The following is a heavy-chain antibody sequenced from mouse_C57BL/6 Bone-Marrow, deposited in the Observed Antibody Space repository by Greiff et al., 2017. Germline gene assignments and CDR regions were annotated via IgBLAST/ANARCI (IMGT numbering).Heavy chain of an antibody. CDR2: IDPENGDT. Sequence: EVQLQQSGAELVRPGASVKLSCTASGFNIKDDYMHWVKQRPEQGLEWIGWIDPENGDTEYASKFQGKATITADTSSNTAYLQLSSRTSEDTAVYYCTTLGYFDYWGQGTTLTVSS. CDR1: GFNIKDDY. V-gene: IGHV14-4*01. J-gene: IGHJ2*01. CDR3: TTLGYFDY. D-gene: IGHD3-3*01.